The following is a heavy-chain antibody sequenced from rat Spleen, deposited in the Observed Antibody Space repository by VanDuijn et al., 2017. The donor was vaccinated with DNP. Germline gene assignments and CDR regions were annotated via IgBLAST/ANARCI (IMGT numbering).Heavy chain of an antibody. CDR2: ISPSGDST. Sequence: EVQLVESGGDLVQPGRSLKLSCAVSGFTFSNYDMAWVRQAPTKGLEWVASISPSGDSTYCRDSVKGRFTVSRDNARSTLSLLMVNLRSEDTATYYCTNLITFVPAWSQGTSVTVSS. V-gene: IGHV5-27*01. CDR1: GFTFSNYD. J-gene: IGHJ4*01. CDR3: TNLITFVPA. D-gene: IGHD1-1*01.